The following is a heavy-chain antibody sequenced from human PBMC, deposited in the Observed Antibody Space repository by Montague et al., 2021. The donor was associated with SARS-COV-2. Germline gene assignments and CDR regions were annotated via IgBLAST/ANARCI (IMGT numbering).Heavy chain of an antibody. CDR3: ARRRDWYLGN. J-gene: IGHJ4*02. D-gene: IGHD3-9*01. CDR2: IHIGGTS. Sequence: SETLSLTCTVSGDSISSGGNFWGWIRQPPGKGLEWIESIHIGGTSYLNPSLKSRVTISIDSSKNQFSLNVTSVTAADTAVYFCARRRDWYLGNWGQGTLATVSS. V-gene: IGHV4-39*07. CDR1: GDSISSGGNF.